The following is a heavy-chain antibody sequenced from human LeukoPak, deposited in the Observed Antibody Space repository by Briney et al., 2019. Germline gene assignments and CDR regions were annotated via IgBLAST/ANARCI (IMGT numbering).Heavy chain of an antibody. CDR1: GYTFSNYY. V-gene: IGHV1-46*01. J-gene: IGHJ3*02. CDR2: IGGST. D-gene: IGHD5-24*01. CDR3: ARVRDGYNDAYDI. Sequence: ASVKVSCGASGYTFSNYYIHWVRQAPGQGLEWMGIIGGSTNYAQKFQGRVTMTRDTSTSTVYMELSSLRSEDTAVYYCARVRDGYNDAYDIWGQGTMVTVHS.